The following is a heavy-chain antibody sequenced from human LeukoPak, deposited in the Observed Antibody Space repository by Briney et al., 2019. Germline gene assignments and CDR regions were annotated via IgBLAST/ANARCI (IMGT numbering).Heavy chain of an antibody. CDR2: ISSSSSYI. Sequence: WGSLRLSCAASGFTFSSYSMNWVRQAPGKGLEWVSSISSSSSYIYYADSVKGPFTISRDNAKNSLYLQMNSLRAEDTAVYYCARDGELLWFGELSTPDAFDIWGQGTMVTVSS. CDR1: GFTFSSYS. D-gene: IGHD3-10*01. CDR3: ARDGELLWFGELSTPDAFDI. V-gene: IGHV3-21*01. J-gene: IGHJ3*02.